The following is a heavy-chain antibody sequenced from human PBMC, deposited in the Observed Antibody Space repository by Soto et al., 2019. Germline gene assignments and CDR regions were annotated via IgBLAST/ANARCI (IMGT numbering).Heavy chain of an antibody. CDR2: IYYSGST. V-gene: IGHV4-39*01. J-gene: IGHJ4*02. CDR1: GGSISSSSYY. CDR3: ARHGYHYGSGSVPQFDY. D-gene: IGHD3-10*01. Sequence: SETLSLTCTVSGGSISSSSYYWGWIRQPPGKGLEWIGSIYYSGSTYYNPSLKSRVTISVDTSKNQFSLKLSSVTAADTAVYYCARHGYHYGSGSVPQFDYWGQGTLVTVSS.